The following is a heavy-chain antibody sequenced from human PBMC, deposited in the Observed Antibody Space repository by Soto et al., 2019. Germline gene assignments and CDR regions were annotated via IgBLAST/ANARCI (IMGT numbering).Heavy chain of an antibody. V-gene: IGHV3-23*01. CDR3: AKSGRYCSGGSCYWGYYYYYGMDV. Sequence: EVQLLESGGGLVQPGGSLRLSCAASGFTFSSYAMSWVRQAPGKGLEWVSAISGSGGSTYYADSVKGRFTISRDNSKNPLYLQMNSLRAEDTAVYYCAKSGRYCSGGSCYWGYYYYYGMDVWGQGTTVTVSS. J-gene: IGHJ6*02. D-gene: IGHD2-15*01. CDR1: GFTFSSYA. CDR2: ISGSGGST.